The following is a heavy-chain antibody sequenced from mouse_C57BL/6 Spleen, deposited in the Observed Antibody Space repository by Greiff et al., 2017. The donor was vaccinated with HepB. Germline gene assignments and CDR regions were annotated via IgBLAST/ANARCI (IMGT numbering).Heavy chain of an antibody. V-gene: IGHV8-12*01. CDR3: ARGRGSYYSNYAYFDY. CDR1: GFSLSTSGMG. Sequence: QVTLKESGPGILQSSQTLSLTCSFSGFSLSTSGMGVSWIRQPSGKGLEWLAHIYWDDDKRYNPSLKSRLTISKDTSRNQGFLKITSVDTADTATYYCARGRGSYYSNYAYFDYWGQGTTLTVSS. CDR2: IYWDDDK. J-gene: IGHJ2*01. D-gene: IGHD2-5*01.